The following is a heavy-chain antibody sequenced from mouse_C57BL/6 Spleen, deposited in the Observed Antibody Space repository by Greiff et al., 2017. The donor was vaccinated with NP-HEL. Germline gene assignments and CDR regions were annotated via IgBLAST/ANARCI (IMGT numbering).Heavy chain of an antibody. D-gene: IGHD2-2*01. V-gene: IGHV1-9*01. J-gene: IGHJ2*01. CDR2: ILPGSGST. CDR3: SRGWVYYGYDYFDY. Sequence: QVQLQQSGAELMKPGASVKLSCKATGYTFTGYWIEWVKQRPGHGLEWIGEILPGSGSTNYNEKFKGKATFTADTSSNTAYMQLSSLTTEDYAIYFCSRGWVYYGYDYFDYWGQGTTLTVSS. CDR1: GYTFTGYW.